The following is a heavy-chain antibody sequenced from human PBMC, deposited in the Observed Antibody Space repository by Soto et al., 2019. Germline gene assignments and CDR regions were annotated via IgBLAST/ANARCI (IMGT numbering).Heavy chain of an antibody. J-gene: IGHJ4*02. V-gene: IGHV4-30-4*01. Sequence: SETLSLTCTVSGGSINSGGYYWSWIRQPPGKGLEWIGYIYYSGSTYYNPSLKSRVTISVDTSKNQFSLKLGSVTAADAAVYYCARASTIFGVVVRFDSWGQGTLVTVSS. CDR3: ARASTIFGVVVRFDS. CDR1: GGSINSGGYY. CDR2: IYYSGST. D-gene: IGHD3-3*01.